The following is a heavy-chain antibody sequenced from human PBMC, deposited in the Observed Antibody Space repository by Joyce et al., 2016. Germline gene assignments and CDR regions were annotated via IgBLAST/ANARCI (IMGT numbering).Heavy chain of an antibody. J-gene: IGHJ4*02. D-gene: IGHD1-1*01. CDR3: ARLPYSNNWYFDY. CDR2: IRGSGRR. V-gene: IGHV3-23*01. Sequence: EVHLLDSGGGLVQPGGSLRLSCAASGFTFSSYAMSWVRQAPGTGLEWVSCIRGSGRRDYADSVRGRFTISRDNSKNTLYLQMNNLRADDTAIYYCARLPYSNNWYFDYWGQGTLVTVSS. CDR1: GFTFSSYA.